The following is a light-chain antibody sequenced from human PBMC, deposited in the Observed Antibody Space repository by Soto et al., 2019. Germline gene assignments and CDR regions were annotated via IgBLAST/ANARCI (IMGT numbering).Light chain of an antibody. J-gene: IGKJ3*01. CDR1: QDIGTW. CDR3: QQADSFPFT. Sequence: DIQLTQSPSSVSASVGDRVTITCRASQDIGTWLAWYQQKQGKAPKLLIYVASNLQSGVTSRFSGAGSGTDFNLTITSLQPEDFATYHCQQADSFPFTFGPGTKVDFK. V-gene: IGKV1-12*01. CDR2: VAS.